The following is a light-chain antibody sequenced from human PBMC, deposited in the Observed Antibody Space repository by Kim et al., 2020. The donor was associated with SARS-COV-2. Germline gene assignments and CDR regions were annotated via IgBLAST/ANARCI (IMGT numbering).Light chain of an antibody. V-gene: IGKV1-27*01. J-gene: IGKJ1*01. CDR2: AAS. CDR1: QGISNY. Sequence: SVGDRVTITCRASQGISNYLAWYQQKPGKVPKLLIYAASTLQSGVPSRFSGSGSGTDFTLTISSLQPEDVATYYCQKYNSAPPWTFGQGSKVDIK. CDR3: QKYNSAPPWT.